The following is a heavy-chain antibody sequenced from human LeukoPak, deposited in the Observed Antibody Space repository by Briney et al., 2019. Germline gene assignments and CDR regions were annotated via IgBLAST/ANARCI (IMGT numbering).Heavy chain of an antibody. Sequence: PGGSLRLSCAASGFTFSTYSMNWVRQAPGKGLEWVSYITSSSETIYYADSVKGRFTTSRDNARNSLYLQMNSLRAEDTAVYYCARDSAVEMATIFNYWGQGTLVTVSS. D-gene: IGHD5-24*01. CDR3: ARDSAVEMATIFNY. CDR1: GFTFSTYS. CDR2: ITSSSETI. V-gene: IGHV3-48*01. J-gene: IGHJ4*02.